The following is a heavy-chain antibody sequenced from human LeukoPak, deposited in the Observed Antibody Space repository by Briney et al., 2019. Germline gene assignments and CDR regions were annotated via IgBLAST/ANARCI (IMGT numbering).Heavy chain of an antibody. D-gene: IGHD1-14*01. Sequence: ASVTVSCKASGDTLSDYAISWVRQAPGQGLEWMGGIVPIFGTTNYAQEFQARVTITTDESTNTVYMKLSSLRSDDTAMYFCAKDHTEGIDPWGQGTLVTVS. CDR2: IVPIFGTT. CDR1: GDTLSDYA. V-gene: IGHV1-69*05. J-gene: IGHJ5*02. CDR3: AKDHTEGIDP.